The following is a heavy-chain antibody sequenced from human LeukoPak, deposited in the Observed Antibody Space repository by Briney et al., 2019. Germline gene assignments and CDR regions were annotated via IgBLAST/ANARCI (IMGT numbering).Heavy chain of an antibody. CDR3: AKFQEYMVRGARVPYYFDY. CDR1: GFPFNNHG. J-gene: IGHJ4*02. V-gene: IGHV3-23*01. CDR2: IIGGAGST. Sequence: GGSLRLFCAAYGFPFNNHGMSWVRQAPGKGLEWVSGIIGGAGSTYYADSVKGRFTISRDNSKNTLSLQMNSLRAEDTAVYYCAKFQEYMVRGARVPYYFDYWGQGTLVTVSS. D-gene: IGHD3-10*01.